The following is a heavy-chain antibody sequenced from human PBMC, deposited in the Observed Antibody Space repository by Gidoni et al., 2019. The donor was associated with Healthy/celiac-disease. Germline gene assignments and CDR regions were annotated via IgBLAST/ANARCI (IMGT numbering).Heavy chain of an antibody. Sequence: EVQLVQSGAAVKNPGESLKISCTGSGYSFTSYWIGWVRQMPGKGLEWMGIIYPGDSDTRYSPYFQGQVTISADKSISTAYLQWSSLKASDTAMYYCARSGSWYLSLFDYWGQGTLVTVSS. CDR1: GYSFTSYW. V-gene: IGHV5-51*01. D-gene: IGHD6-13*01. CDR3: ARSGSWYLSLFDY. CDR2: IYPGDSDT. J-gene: IGHJ4*02.